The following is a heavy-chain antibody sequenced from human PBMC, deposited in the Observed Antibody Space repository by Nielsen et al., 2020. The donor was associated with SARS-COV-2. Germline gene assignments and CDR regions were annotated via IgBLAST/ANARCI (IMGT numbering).Heavy chain of an antibody. J-gene: IGHJ4*02. Sequence: GSLRLSCAASGFTFSSYGMHWVRQAPGKGLEYVSAISSNGGSTYYANSVKGRFIISRDNSKNTLYLQMGSLRAEDMAVYYCAREAAAGPFDYWGQGTLVTVSS. V-gene: IGHV3-64*01. CDR3: AREAAAGPFDY. CDR2: ISSNGGST. CDR1: GFTFSSYG. D-gene: IGHD6-13*01.